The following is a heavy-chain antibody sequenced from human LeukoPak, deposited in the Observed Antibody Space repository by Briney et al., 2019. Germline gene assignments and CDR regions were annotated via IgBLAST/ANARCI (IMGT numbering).Heavy chain of an antibody. D-gene: IGHD3-10*01. CDR2: ISGSGGST. J-gene: IGHJ4*02. CDR3: AKDSGVLLWFGELGYFDY. Sequence: PGGSLRLSCAASGFTFSSYSMNWVRQAPGKGLEWVSAISGSGGSTYYADSVKGRFTISRDNSKNTLYLQMNSLRAEDTAVYYCAKDSGVLLWFGELGYFDYWGQGTLVTVSS. CDR1: GFTFSSYS. V-gene: IGHV3-23*01.